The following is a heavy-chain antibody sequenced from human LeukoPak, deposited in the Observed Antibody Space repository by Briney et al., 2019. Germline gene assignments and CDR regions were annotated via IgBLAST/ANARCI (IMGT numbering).Heavy chain of an antibody. D-gene: IGHD6-19*01. CDR3: ARERSSGLAL. J-gene: IGHJ5*02. CDR1: XDXTSGYY. CDR2: IYSSGSA. V-gene: IGHV4-4*07. Sequence: SETLSLXXXXXXDXTSGYYWSWIRQPAEKGLEWIGRIYSSGSANYNPSLKSRVTMSLDTSKKQFYLQMNSVTAADTAIYYCARERSSGLALWGQGALVTVSS.